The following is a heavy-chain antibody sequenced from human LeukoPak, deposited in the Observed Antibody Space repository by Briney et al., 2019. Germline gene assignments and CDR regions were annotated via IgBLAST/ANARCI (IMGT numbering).Heavy chain of an antibody. CDR3: ARGWYYDFWSGYNHPLEC. D-gene: IGHD3-3*01. J-gene: IGHJ3*01. CDR1: GGTFSSYA. CDR2: IIPIFGTA. V-gene: IGHV1-69*13. Sequence: ASVKVSCKASGGTFSSYAISWVRQAPGQGLEWMGGIIPIFGTANYAQKFQGRVTITADESTSTAYMELSSLRSEDTAVYYCARGWYYDFWSGYNHPLECWGQGTMVTVSS.